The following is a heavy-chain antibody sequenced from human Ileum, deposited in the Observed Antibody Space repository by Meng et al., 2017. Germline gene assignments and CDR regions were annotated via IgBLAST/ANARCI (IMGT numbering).Heavy chain of an antibody. Sequence: QVQLQESGPRLVKPSQTLSLPCTVPGGPISSGDYYWSWVRQSPGKGPEWIGYIYSNGNTYSNPSLRGRLMISIDTSKNQFSLKLSSVTAADTAVYYCARAPKYCTNAVCSRPLDSWGQGTLVTVSS. CDR3: ARAPKYCTNAVCSRPLDS. J-gene: IGHJ4*02. CDR1: GGPISSGDYY. V-gene: IGHV4-30-4*01. D-gene: IGHD2-8*01. CDR2: IYSNGNT.